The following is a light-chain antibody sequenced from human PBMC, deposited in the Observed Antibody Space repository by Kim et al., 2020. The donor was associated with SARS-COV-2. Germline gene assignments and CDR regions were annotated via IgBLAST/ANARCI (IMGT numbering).Light chain of an antibody. CDR2: RNN. V-gene: IGLV10-54*04. Sequence: QTATLTCTWTSSNVGNEGAAWLQQLPGHPPKLLSYRNNNRPSGISERFSASRSGDTASLTITGLQPEDEADYFCSSWDSSLSAWVFGGGTQLTVL. J-gene: IGLJ3*02. CDR3: SSWDSSLSAWV. CDR1: SSNVGNEG.